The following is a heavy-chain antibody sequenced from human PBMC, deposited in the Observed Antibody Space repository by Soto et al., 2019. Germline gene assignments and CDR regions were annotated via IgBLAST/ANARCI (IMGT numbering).Heavy chain of an antibody. CDR2: INHSGST. D-gene: IGHD6-13*01. V-gene: IGHV4-34*01. CDR3: ARGSRIAAAGSGPGGNWFDP. J-gene: IGHJ5*02. Sequence: PSETLSLTCAVYGGSFSGYYWSWIRQPPGKGLEWIGEINHSGSTNYNPSLKSRVTISVDTSKNQFSLKLSSVTAADTAVYYCARGSRIAAAGSGPGGNWFDPWGQGTLVTVSS. CDR1: GGSFSGYY.